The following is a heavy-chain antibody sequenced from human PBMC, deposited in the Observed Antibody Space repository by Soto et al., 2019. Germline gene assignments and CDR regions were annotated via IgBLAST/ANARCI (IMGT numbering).Heavy chain of an antibody. Sequence: QVQLVQSGAEVKKPGSSVKVSCKASGGTFSSYTISWVRQAPGQGLEWMGRIIPILGIANYAKKFQGRVTITADKSTSTAYMELSSLRSEDTAVYYCARGRRDSSSSAYSDYWGQGTLVTVSS. CDR3: ARGRRDSSSSAYSDY. CDR1: GGTFSSYT. D-gene: IGHD6-6*01. V-gene: IGHV1-69*02. CDR2: IIPILGIA. J-gene: IGHJ4*02.